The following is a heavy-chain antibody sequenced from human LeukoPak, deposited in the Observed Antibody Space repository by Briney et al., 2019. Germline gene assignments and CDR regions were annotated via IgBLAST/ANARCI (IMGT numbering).Heavy chain of an antibody. CDR1: GGTFSSYA. CDR2: IIPIFGTA. CDR3: ARPQRGYSYGKFDY. Sequence: GSSVKVSCKASGGTFSSYAISWVRQAPGQGLEWMGRIIPIFGTANYAQKFQGRVTITTDESTSTAYMELSSLRSEDTAVYYCARPQRGYSYGKFDYWGQGTLVTVSS. D-gene: IGHD5-18*01. J-gene: IGHJ4*02. V-gene: IGHV1-69*05.